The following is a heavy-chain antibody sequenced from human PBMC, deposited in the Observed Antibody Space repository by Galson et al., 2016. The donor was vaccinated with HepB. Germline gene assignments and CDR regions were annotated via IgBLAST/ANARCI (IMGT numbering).Heavy chain of an antibody. V-gene: IGHV3-73*01. Sequence: SLRLSCAAPGFSFSASTMHWVRQASGKGLEWVGRIKANNYATAYAASVKGRFIISRDDSKNTAHLQMNSLKSEDTAVYYCVRGGSGGYYYGLNVWGQGTTVIVSS. CDR2: IKANNYAT. CDR3: VRGGSGGYYYGLNV. J-gene: IGHJ6*02. CDR1: GFSFSAST. D-gene: IGHD3-10*01.